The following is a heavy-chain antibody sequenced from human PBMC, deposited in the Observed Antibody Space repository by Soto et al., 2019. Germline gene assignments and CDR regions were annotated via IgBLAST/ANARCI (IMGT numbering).Heavy chain of an antibody. Sequence: SVKVACKASGYTFTGYDINWVRQAPGQRLEWMGWINPNSGGTNYAQKFQGRVTMTRDTSTSTVYMELSSLRSEDTAIYYCSRGYPPRDHQGNQPRAFWGQGTLVTGSS. V-gene: IGHV1-2*02. D-gene: IGHD2-15*01. J-gene: IGHJ4*01. CDR2: INPNSGGT. CDR3: SRGYPPRDHQGNQPRAF. CDR1: GYTFTGYD.